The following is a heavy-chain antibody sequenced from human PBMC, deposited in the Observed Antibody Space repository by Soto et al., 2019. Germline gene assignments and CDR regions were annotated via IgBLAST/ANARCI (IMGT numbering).Heavy chain of an antibody. CDR3: ARVVRSMVRGVNVAHHYFDY. D-gene: IGHD3-10*01. J-gene: IGHJ4*02. CDR2: IWYDGSNK. CDR1: GFTFSSYG. V-gene: IGHV3-33*01. Sequence: GGSLRLSCAASGFTFSSYGMHWVRQAPGKGLEWVAVIWYDGSNKYYADSVKGRFTISRDNSKNTLYLQMNSLRAEDTAVYYCARVVRSMVRGVNVAHHYFDYWGQGTLVTVSS.